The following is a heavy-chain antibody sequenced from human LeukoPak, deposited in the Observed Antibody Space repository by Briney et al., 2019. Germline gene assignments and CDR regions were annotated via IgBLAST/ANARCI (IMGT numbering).Heavy chain of an antibody. CDR1: GGSFSGYY. J-gene: IGHJ5*02. D-gene: IGHD2-2*01. CDR3: ARGLTGSIVVVPAAIAGNWFDP. CDR2: INHSGST. V-gene: IGHV4-34*01. Sequence: PSETLSLTCAVYGGSFSGYYWSWIRQPPGKGLERIGEINHSGSTNYNPSLKSRVTISVDTSKNQFSLKLSSVTAADTAVYYCARGLTGSIVVVPAAIAGNWFDPWGQGTLVTVSS.